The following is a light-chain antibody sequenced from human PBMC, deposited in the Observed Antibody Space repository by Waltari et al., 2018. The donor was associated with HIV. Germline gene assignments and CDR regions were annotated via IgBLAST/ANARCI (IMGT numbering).Light chain of an antibody. CDR1: NSNTGTRS. CDR2: RNN. V-gene: IGLV1-47*01. CDR3: ATWDDSLIWV. J-gene: IGLJ3*02. Sequence: QPVLTQPPSALGPPVHGVPISCSGTNSNTGTRSCNWFQHLPGMAPKLLIYRNNRRPSGIPDRFSGSRSGTSASLAISGLRSEDEADYYCATWDDSLIWVFGGGTKLTVL.